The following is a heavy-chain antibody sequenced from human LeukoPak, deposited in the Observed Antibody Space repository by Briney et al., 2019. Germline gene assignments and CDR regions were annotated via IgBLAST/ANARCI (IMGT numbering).Heavy chain of an antibody. CDR2: IHQNGRSE. CDR3: ARDLSSRDAY. CDR1: GFTVSSYW. V-gene: IGHV3-7*03. D-gene: IGHD6-13*01. Sequence: GGSLRLSCAASGFTVSSYWMSWVRQTPGEGLEWVACIHQNGRSEYYVDPVKGRFAISRDNTKNSLYLQMSSLTAEDTAVYYCARDLSSRDAYWGQGTLVTVSS. J-gene: IGHJ4*02.